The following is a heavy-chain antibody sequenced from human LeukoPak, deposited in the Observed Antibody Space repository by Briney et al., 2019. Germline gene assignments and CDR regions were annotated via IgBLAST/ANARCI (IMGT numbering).Heavy chain of an antibody. D-gene: IGHD3-9*01. CDR2: ISSDVNNK. Sequence: GGSLRLSCAASGFTFTSYAMHWVRQAPGKGLGWVAVISSDVNNKYYADSVKRRFTIFRANYKTTLYLQMNSLRGEDKAVYYCARAQTYYDILRLCYDAFDIWGQGTMVTVSS. CDR3: ARAQTYYDILRLCYDAFDI. J-gene: IGHJ3*02. V-gene: IGHV3-30*04. CDR1: GFTFTSYA.